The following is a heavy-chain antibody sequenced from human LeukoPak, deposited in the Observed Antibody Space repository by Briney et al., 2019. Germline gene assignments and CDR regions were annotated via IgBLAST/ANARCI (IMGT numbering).Heavy chain of an antibody. CDR3: AEAYWDTAMNPSDY. Sequence: GGSRRLSCTASGFTFDDYGMSWVRQAPGKGLEWVSGINWNGGSTGYADSVKGRFTISRDNSKNTLYLQMSSLRAEDSAIYHCAEAYWDTAMNPSDYWGQGTLVTVSS. CDR1: GFTFDDYG. D-gene: IGHD5-18*01. J-gene: IGHJ4*02. CDR2: INWNGGST. V-gene: IGHV3-20*01.